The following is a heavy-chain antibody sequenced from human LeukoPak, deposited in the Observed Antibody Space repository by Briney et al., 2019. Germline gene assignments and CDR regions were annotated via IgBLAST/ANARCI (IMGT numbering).Heavy chain of an antibody. CDR3: AREKITMVRGVILDY. D-gene: IGHD3-10*01. CDR2: ISYDGSNK. J-gene: IGHJ4*02. Sequence: PGRPLRLSCAASGFTFSSYDMHWVRQAPGKGLEWVAVISYDGSNKYYADSVKGRFTISRDNSKNTLYLQMNSLRAEDTAVYYCAREKITMVRGVILDYWGQGTLVTVSS. V-gene: IGHV3-30*03. CDR1: GFTFSSYD.